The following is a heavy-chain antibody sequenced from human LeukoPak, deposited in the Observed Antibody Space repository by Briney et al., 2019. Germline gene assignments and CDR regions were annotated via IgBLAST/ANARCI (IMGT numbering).Heavy chain of an antibody. CDR2: ISSSSSYV. CDR3: AKIGRKRHCSSTSCLNYFDY. V-gene: IGHV3-21*04. Sequence: GGSLRLSCAASGFTFSSYSMNWVRQAPGKGLEWVSSISSSSSYVYYADSVKGRFTISRDNAKNSLYLQMNSLRAEDTAVYYCAKIGRKRHCSSTSCLNYFDYWGQGTLVTVSS. CDR1: GFTFSSYS. J-gene: IGHJ4*02. D-gene: IGHD2-2*01.